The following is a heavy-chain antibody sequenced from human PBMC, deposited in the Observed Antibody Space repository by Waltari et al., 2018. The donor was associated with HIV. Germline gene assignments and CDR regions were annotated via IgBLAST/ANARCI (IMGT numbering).Heavy chain of an antibody. CDR1: VFTFSSYW. D-gene: IGHD3-16*02. CDR2: IKEDGIGK. V-gene: IGHV3-7*01. Sequence: EVQLVESGGGLVQPGGSLSLPCAPSVFTFSSYWMNWARQAPGKGVEWVANIKEDGIGKDYADSVKGRSTISGHNAQNSVYLEMSSLRVEDTGVYYCARGIVLSRVFTVPLAMDVWGQGTTVTVSS. J-gene: IGHJ6*02. CDR3: ARGIVLSRVFTVPLAMDV.